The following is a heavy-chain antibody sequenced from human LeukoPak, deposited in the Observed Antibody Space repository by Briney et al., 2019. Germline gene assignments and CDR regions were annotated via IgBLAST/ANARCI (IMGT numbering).Heavy chain of an antibody. V-gene: IGHV3-21*01. CDR1: GFTFNHYS. D-gene: IGHD3-10*01. CDR2: ISGSGNYI. J-gene: IGHJ2*01. CDR3: ARSDRLSTRGGGNFDL. Sequence: KSGGSLRLSCAASGFTFNHYSMNWVRLAPGKGLEWVSSISGSGNYIYYADSVKGRFTISRDNANNSLYLQMNSLRAEDTALYYCARSDRLSTRGGGNFDLWGRGSLVTVSS.